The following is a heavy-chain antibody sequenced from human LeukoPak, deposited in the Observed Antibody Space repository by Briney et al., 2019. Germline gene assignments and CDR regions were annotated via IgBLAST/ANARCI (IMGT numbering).Heavy chain of an antibody. V-gene: IGHV3-9*01. CDR1: GFTFDDYA. CDR2: ISWNSGSI. Sequence: GGSLRLSCAASGFTFDDYAMHWVRQAPGKGLEWVSGISWNSGSIGYADSVKGRFTISRDDSKNTLYLQMNSLKTEDTAVYYCTTDYDGSGSYYNQFDYWGQGTLVTVSS. CDR3: TTDYDGSGSYYNQFDY. D-gene: IGHD3-10*01. J-gene: IGHJ4*02.